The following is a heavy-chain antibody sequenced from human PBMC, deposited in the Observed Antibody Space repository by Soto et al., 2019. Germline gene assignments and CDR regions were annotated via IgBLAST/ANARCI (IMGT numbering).Heavy chain of an antibody. CDR3: ARDSPAPWYSSSWYSEATRNYYGMDV. D-gene: IGHD6-13*01. J-gene: IGHJ6*02. V-gene: IGHV4-59*01. CDR1: GGSISSYY. CDR2: IYYSGST. Sequence: SETLSLTCTVSGGSISSYYWSWIRQPPGKGLEWIGYIYYSGSTNYNPSLKSRVTISVDTSKNQFSLKLSSVTAADTAVYYCARDSPAPWYSSSWYSEATRNYYGMDVWGQGTTVTVSS.